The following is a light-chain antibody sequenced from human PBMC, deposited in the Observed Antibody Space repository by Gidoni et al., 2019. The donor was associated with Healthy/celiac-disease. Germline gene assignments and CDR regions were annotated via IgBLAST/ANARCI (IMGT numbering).Light chain of an antibody. CDR1: QSVSSY. CDR2: DAS. Sequence: IVLTQSPATLSLSPGERATLSCRASQSVSSYLAWYQQKPGQAPRLLIYDASNRATGIPARFGGSGSGTDFTLTISSLEPEDFAVYYCQQRSNWPPRGSTFGQGTKLEIK. J-gene: IGKJ2*02. CDR3: QQRSNWPPRGST. V-gene: IGKV3-11*01.